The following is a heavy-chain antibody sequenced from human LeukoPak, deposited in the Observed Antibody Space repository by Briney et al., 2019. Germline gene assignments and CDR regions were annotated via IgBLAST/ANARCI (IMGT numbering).Heavy chain of an antibody. J-gene: IGHJ4*02. D-gene: IGHD1-14*01. CDR1: GVSFSNYT. Sequence: GGSLRLSCAASGVSFSNYTMHWGRQAPRERLEYVSAISNNRGSTNYAESLKGRFTISRDNSKNTLFLQMGSLRAEDTAVYYCGRDPGGTDWGQGTLVTVSS. CDR2: ISNNRGST. V-gene: IGHV3-64*02. CDR3: GRDPGGTD.